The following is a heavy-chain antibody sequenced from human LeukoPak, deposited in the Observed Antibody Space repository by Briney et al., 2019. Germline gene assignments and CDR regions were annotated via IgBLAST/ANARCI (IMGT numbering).Heavy chain of an antibody. V-gene: IGHV4-59*01. CDR2: IYYSGSA. D-gene: IGHD5-12*01. J-gene: IGHJ3*02. Sequence: SETLSLTCIDPGGSISSYYWSWIRQPPGKGLEWMGYIYYSGSANYNPSLKSRVTISVDTSKNPFSLMLRSATAADTAVSYCAREGDDIVATIFAFDIWGQGTMVTVSS. CDR1: GGSISSYY. CDR3: AREGDDIVATIFAFDI.